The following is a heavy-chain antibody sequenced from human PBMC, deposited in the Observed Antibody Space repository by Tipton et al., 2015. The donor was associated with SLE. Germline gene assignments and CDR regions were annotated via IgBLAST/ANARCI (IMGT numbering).Heavy chain of an antibody. V-gene: IGHV4-31*03. CDR1: GGSINVMSNY. CDR2: IYYSGST. Sequence: TLSLTCSVSGGSINVMSNYCSWIRQHPGKGLEWIGYIYYSGSTYYNPSLESRVTISVDTSKNQFSLKLSSVTAADTAVYYCAREPVYYYYYMDVWGKGTTVTVSS. J-gene: IGHJ6*03. CDR3: AREPVYYYYYMDV.